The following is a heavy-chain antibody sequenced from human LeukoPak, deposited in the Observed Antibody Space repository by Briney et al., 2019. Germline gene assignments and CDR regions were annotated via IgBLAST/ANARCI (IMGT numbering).Heavy chain of an antibody. J-gene: IGHJ4*02. CDR3: ARDRGTTLRGYFDY. Sequence: ASVKVSCKASGYTFTGYYMHWVRRAPGQGLEWMGWINPNSGGTNYAQKFQGRVTMTRDTSISTAYMELSRLRSDDTAVYYCARDRGTTLRGYFDYWGRGTLVTVSS. CDR1: GYTFTGYY. CDR2: INPNSGGT. D-gene: IGHD1-14*01. V-gene: IGHV1-2*02.